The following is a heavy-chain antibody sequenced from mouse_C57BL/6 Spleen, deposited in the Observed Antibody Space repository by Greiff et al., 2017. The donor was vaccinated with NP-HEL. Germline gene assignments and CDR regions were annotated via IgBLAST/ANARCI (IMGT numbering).Heavy chain of an antibody. V-gene: IGHV3-6*01. Sequence: ESGPGLVKPSQSLSLTCSVTGYSITSGYYWNWIRQFPGNKLEWMGYISYDGSNNYIPSLKNRISITRDTSKNQFFLKLNSVTTEDAATYYCARVGGYFIDYWGQGTTLTVSS. D-gene: IGHD2-3*01. CDR2: ISYDGSN. J-gene: IGHJ2*01. CDR1: GYSITSGYY. CDR3: ARVGGYFIDY.